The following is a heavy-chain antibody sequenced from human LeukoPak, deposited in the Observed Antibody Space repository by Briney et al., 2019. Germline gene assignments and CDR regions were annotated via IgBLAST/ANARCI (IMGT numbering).Heavy chain of an antibody. CDR1: GFTFSSYW. Sequence: GGSLRLSCAASGFTFSSYWMSWVRQAPGKGLEWVSYIGGSSSTIYYADSVKGRFTISRDSAKNSLYLQMNSLRAEDTAVYYCARRAGYSYGSFFFDYWGQGTLVTVSS. CDR3: ARRAGYSYGSFFFDY. V-gene: IGHV3-48*01. CDR2: IGGSSSTI. D-gene: IGHD5-18*01. J-gene: IGHJ4*02.